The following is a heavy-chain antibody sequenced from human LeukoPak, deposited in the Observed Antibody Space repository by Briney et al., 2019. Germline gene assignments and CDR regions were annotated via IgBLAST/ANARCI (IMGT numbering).Heavy chain of an antibody. V-gene: IGHV3-23*01. D-gene: IGHD3-3*01. J-gene: IGHJ4*02. CDR2: LCCRGGSP. CDR3: AKGGPEQIFWSGFYAPTIPLDYFDY. CDR1: GFHLCIYA. Sequence: PGGSPKLSCATPGFHLCIYALGLGRPAPGAGPGWGSALCCRGGSPYYADSVKGRFTISRDNSENTLYLQMNSLRAEDTALYYCAKGGPEQIFWSGFYAPTIPLDYFDYWGQGTLVTVSS.